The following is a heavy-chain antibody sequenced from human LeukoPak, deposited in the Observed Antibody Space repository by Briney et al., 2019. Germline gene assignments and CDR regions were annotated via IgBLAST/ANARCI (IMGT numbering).Heavy chain of an antibody. D-gene: IGHD1-26*01. J-gene: IGHJ4*02. Sequence: SETLSLTCTVSGYSISSGYYWGWIRQPPGKGLEWIGEINHSGSTNYNPSLKSRVTISVDTSKNQFSLKLSSVTAADTAVYYCAEAGARRYYFDYWGQGTLVTVSS. V-gene: IGHV4-38-2*02. CDR2: INHSGST. CDR3: AEAGARRYYFDY. CDR1: GYSISSGYY.